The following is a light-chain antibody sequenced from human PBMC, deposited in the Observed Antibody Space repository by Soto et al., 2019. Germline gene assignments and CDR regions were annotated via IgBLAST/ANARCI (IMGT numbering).Light chain of an antibody. CDR2: EVS. CDR1: SSDVGGYNY. V-gene: IGLV2-8*01. CDR3: VSYAGSNKEV. Sequence: QSALTQPPSASGSPGQSVSISCTGSSSDVGGYNYVSWYQQHPGKAPKLMIYEVSKRPSGVPDRFSGSKSGNTASLTVSGLQAEDEADYYCVSYAGSNKEVFGGGTKVTVL. J-gene: IGLJ2*01.